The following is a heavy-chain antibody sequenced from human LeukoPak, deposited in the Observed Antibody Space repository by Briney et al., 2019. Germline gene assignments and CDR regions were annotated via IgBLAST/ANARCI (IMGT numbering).Heavy chain of an antibody. J-gene: IGHJ4*02. Sequence: GGSLRLSCAASGFTFSSYWMSWVRQAPGKGLEWVANIKQDGSEKYYVDSVKGRFTISRDNAKNSLYLQMNSLRAEDTAVYYCAMAPYDFWSGFGFDYWGQGTLVTVSS. V-gene: IGHV3-7*01. CDR1: GFTFSSYW. CDR3: AMAPYDFWSGFGFDY. CDR2: IKQDGSEK. D-gene: IGHD3-3*01.